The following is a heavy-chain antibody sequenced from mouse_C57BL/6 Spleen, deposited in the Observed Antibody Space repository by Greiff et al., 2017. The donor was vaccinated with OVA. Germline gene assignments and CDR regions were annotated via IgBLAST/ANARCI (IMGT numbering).Heavy chain of an antibody. CDR3: ARYLDSPFYYAMDY. J-gene: IGHJ4*01. CDR1: GFTFTDYY. Sequence: EVKLMESGGGLVQPGGSLSLSCAASGFTFTDYYMSWVRQPPGKALEWLGFIRNKANGYTTEYSASVKGRFTISRDNSESILYLQMNALRAEDSATYYCARYLDSPFYYAMDYWGQGTSVTVSS. D-gene: IGHD3-2*01. CDR2: IRNKANGYTT. V-gene: IGHV7-3*01.